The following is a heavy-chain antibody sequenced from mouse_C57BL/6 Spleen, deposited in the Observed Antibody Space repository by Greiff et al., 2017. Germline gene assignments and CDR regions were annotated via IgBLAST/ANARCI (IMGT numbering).Heavy chain of an antibody. CDR1: GYAFSSSW. CDR3: ARSDYGDY. CDR2: IYPGAGDT. Sequence: QVQLKESGPELVKPGASVTLSCKASGYAFSSSWMHWVKQRPGQGLEWIGRIYPGAGDTNYNGKFKGKATLTADKSSSTAYMQLSSLTSEDSAVYFCARSDYGDYWGQGTTLTVSS. V-gene: IGHV1-82*01. D-gene: IGHD2-4*01. J-gene: IGHJ2*01.